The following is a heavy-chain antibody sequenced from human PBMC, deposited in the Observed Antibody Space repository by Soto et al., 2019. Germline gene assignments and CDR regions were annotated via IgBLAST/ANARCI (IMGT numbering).Heavy chain of an antibody. CDR3: ATSITIFGVVPDY. J-gene: IGHJ4*02. D-gene: IGHD3-3*01. V-gene: IGHV3-21*01. Sequence: GGSLRLSCAASGFTFSSYSMNWVRQAPGKGLEWVSSISSSSSYIYYADSVKGRFTISRDNAKNSLYLQMTSLRAEDTAVYYCATSITIFGVVPDYWGQGTLVTVSS. CDR2: ISSSSSYI. CDR1: GFTFSSYS.